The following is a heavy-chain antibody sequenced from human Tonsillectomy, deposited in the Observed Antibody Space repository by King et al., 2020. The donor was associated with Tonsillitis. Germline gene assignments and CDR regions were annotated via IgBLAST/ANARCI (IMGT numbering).Heavy chain of an antibody. V-gene: IGHV3-74*01. D-gene: IGHD6-19*01. J-gene: IGHJ4*02. CDR3: ASGGSGAVGGDGGY. Sequence: EVQLVESGGGLVPQGGSLRLSCAAAGFTFRNYWMHWVRQVPGKGLVSVSCINNDGTKTYYAESVKGRFTVSRDNAKKTVWLQMNSLRGDDTAMYYCASGGSGAVGGDGGYGGQGTLVTVSS. CDR1: GFTFRNYW. CDR2: INNDGTKT.